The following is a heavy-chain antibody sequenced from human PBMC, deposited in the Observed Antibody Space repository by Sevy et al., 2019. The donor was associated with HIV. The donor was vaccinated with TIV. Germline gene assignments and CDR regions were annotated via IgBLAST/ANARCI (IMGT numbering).Heavy chain of an antibody. J-gene: IGHJ6*02. CDR2: FDPEDSET. V-gene: IGHV1-24*01. CDR3: ATEDITMIPYGLDV. D-gene: IGHD3-22*01. CDR1: GYTLTELS. Sequence: AAVKVSCKVSGYTLTELSMHWVRQPPRKGLERMGRFDPEDSETIYAQKFLGRLTMTEDTSTDTAYMDLSSLRSEDTAVYYCATEDITMIPYGLDVWGQGTTVTVSS.